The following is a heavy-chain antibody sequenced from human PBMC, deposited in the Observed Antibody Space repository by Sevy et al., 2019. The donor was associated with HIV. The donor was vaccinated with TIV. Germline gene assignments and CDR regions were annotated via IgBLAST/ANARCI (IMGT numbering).Heavy chain of an antibody. Sequence: GESLKISCAASGFTFSAYSMNWVRQAPGKGLEWVSHISSSSGTIYYADSVKGQFTISRDNAKSSLYLQMNGLRAEDTAVYYCARAGGDCYSKNECWFVSWGQGTLVTVSS. V-gene: IGHV3-48*01. D-gene: IGHD2-21*01. CDR3: ARAGGDCYSKNECWFVS. J-gene: IGHJ5*01. CDR2: ISSSSGTI. CDR1: GFTFSAYS.